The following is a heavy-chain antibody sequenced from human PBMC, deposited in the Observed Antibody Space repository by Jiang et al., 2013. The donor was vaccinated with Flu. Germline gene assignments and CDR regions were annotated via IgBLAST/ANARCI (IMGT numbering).Heavy chain of an antibody. D-gene: IGHD1-1*01. CDR3: ARDNGRSGSSAFDL. V-gene: IGHV3-72*01. Sequence: LSCGASGFILSDHYIDWVRQAPGKGWNGWAVLRRKVNSYSTEYAASVKGRFTLSRDESKNSLYLQMNSLKIEDTAVYYCARDNGRSGSSAFDLWGQGTMVTVSS. J-gene: IGHJ3*01. CDR2: LRRKVNSYST. CDR1: GFILSDHY.